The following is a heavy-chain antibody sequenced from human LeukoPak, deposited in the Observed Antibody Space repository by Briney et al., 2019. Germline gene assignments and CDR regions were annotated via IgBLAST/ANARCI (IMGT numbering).Heavy chain of an antibody. D-gene: IGHD2-2*01. Sequence: GASVKVSCKASGYTFTSYGISWVRQAPGQGLEWMGWISAYNGNTNYAQKLQGRVTMTTDTSTSTAYMELRSLRSDDTAVYYCARVGYCSSTSCHKDYYYCYYMDVWGKGTTVTVSS. J-gene: IGHJ6*03. CDR3: ARVGYCSSTSCHKDYYYCYYMDV. V-gene: IGHV1-18*01. CDR2: ISAYNGNT. CDR1: GYTFTSYG.